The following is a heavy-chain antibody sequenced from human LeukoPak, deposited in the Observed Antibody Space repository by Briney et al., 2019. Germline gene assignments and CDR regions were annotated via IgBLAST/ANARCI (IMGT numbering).Heavy chain of an antibody. CDR1: GGSFSGYY. CDR2: INHSGST. CDR3: ARGRRVLRYFDWPTSDKYYMDV. V-gene: IGHV4-34*01. D-gene: IGHD3-9*01. J-gene: IGHJ6*03. Sequence: PSQTLSLTCAVYGGSFSGYYWSWIRQPPGKGLEWIGEINHSGSTNYNPSLKSRVTISVDTSKNQFSLKLSSVTAADTAVYYCARGRRVLRYFDWPTSDKYYMDVWGKGTTVTVSS.